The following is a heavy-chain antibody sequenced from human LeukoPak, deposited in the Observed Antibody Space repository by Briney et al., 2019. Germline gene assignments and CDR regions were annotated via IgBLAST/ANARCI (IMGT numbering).Heavy chain of an antibody. CDR3: ARLDASGLDY. V-gene: IGHV3-48*03. CDR1: GFTFSSYE. D-gene: IGHD6-19*01. Sequence: GGSLRLSCAASGFTFSSYEMNWVRQAPGKGLEWVSYISGSGRNIYYANSVKGRFTISRDNAKNSLYLQMNSLRADDTAVYYCARLDASGLDYWGQGTLVTVSS. J-gene: IGHJ4*02. CDR2: ISGSGRNI.